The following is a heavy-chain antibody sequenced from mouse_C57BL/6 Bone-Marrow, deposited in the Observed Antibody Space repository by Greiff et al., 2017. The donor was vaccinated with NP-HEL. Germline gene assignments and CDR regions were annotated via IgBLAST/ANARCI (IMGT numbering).Heavy chain of an antibody. CDR1: GYTFTSYW. CDR2: IDPSDSYT. Sequence: QVQLQQPGAELVMPGASVKLSCKASGYTFTSYWMHWVKQRPGQGLEWIGEIDPSDSYTNYNQKFKGKSTLTVDKSSSTAYLQLSSLTSEDSAVYYCARTAYWGQGTLVTVSA. J-gene: IGHJ3*01. CDR3: ARTAY. V-gene: IGHV1-69*01.